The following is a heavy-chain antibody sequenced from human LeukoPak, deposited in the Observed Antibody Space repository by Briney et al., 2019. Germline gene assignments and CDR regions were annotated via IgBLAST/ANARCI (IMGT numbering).Heavy chain of an antibody. J-gene: IGHJ4*02. CDR2: INWNGGTT. Sequence: GGSLRLSCAASGFTFSSYEMNWVRQAPGKGLEWVSRINWNGGTTNYADSVKGRFTISRDNAKNSLYLQMNSLRAEDTALYYCARPFGQLSSSYFDYWGQGTLVTVSS. D-gene: IGHD3-10*01. V-gene: IGHV3-20*04. CDR1: GFTFSSYE. CDR3: ARPFGQLSSSYFDY.